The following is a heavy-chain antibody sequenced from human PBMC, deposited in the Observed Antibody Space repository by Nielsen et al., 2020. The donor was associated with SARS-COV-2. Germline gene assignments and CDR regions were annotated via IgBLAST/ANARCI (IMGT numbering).Heavy chain of an antibody. CDR1: GFTFSSYG. CDR2: MCYDGSNK. Sequence: GESLKISCAASGFTFSSYGIHWVRQAPGKGLEWVALMCYDGSNKYYADSVKGRFTIFRDNSKNTLYLQMNSLRAEDTAVYYCARDQNAYNPRDPFDIWGQGTMVTVSS. D-gene: IGHD5-24*01. CDR3: ARDQNAYNPRDPFDI. J-gene: IGHJ3*02. V-gene: IGHV3-33*01.